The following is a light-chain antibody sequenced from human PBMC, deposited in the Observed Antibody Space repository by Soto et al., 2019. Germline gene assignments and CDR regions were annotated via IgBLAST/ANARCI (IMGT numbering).Light chain of an antibody. CDR1: QSINNY. CDR3: QQRFNWQVT. CDR2: DAS. J-gene: IGKJ5*01. Sequence: EIVLTQSQGTLSLSPWERATLSCMASQSINNYLAWYQQKNGQAPRLLIYDASNRATGIPARFSGSGSGTDFNLTISSLETEDFAVYYCQQRFNWQVTFGQGTRLEIK. V-gene: IGKV3-11*01.